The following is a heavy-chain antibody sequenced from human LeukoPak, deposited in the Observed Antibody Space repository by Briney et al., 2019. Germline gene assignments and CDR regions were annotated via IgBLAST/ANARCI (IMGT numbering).Heavy chain of an antibody. V-gene: IGHV3-23*01. CDR1: GFTFKSHA. CDR3: AKFPSYDSSGHDGFDI. CDR2: TSGSGGSR. J-gene: IGHJ3*02. Sequence: GGSLRLSCAASGFTFKSHAMSCVRQAPGKGLEWVSATSGSGGSRFYADSVKGRFTISRDNSKNTLYLQMNSLRAEDTAVYYCAKFPSYDSSGHDGFDIWGQGTRVTVSS. D-gene: IGHD3-22*01.